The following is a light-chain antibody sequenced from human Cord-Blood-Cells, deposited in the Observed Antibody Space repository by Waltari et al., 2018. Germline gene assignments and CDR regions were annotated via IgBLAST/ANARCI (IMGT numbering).Light chain of an antibody. J-gene: IGLJ1*01. V-gene: IGLV2-8*01. CDR1: SSDVGGYNY. CDR2: EVS. Sequence: QSALTQPPSASGPPGQSVTISCTGTSSDVGGYNYVSWYQQHPDKAPKLMIYEVSKRPSGVPDRFSGSKSGNTASLTVSGLQAEDEADYYCSSYEGSNNYVFGTGTKVTVL. CDR3: SSYEGSNNYV.